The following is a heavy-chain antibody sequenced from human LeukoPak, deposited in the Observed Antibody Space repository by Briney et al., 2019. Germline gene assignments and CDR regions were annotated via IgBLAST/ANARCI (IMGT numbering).Heavy chain of an antibody. CDR3: ARDVRGSSGRYYYYYMDV. CDR2: INHSGST. V-gene: IGHV4-34*01. Sequence: SETLSLTCAVYGGSFSGYYWSWIRQPPGKGLEWIGEINHSGSTNYNPSLKSRVTISVDTSKNQFSLKLSSVTAADTAVYYCARDVRGSSGRYYYYYMDVWGKGTTVTVSS. J-gene: IGHJ6*03. D-gene: IGHD3-22*01. CDR1: GGSFSGYY.